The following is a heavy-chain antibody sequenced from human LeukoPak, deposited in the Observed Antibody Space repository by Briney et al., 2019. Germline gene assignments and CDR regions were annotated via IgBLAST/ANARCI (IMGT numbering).Heavy chain of an antibody. Sequence: SETLSLTCTVSGGSISSGDYYWSLIRQPPVKGLEWIGYIYYSGSTYYNPSLKSRVTISVDRSKNQFSLKLSSVTAADTAVYYCARGGYDFWSFLHWGQGTLVTVSS. CDR2: IYYSGST. V-gene: IGHV4-30-4*08. CDR3: ARGGYDFWSFLH. CDR1: GGSISSGDYY. J-gene: IGHJ4*02. D-gene: IGHD3-3*01.